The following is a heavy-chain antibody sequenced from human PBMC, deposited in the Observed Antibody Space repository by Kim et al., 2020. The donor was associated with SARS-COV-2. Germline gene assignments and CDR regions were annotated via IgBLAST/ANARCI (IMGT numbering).Heavy chain of an antibody. CDR3: ARFVPKRFTMVQGVTLFDY. CDR1: GGSFSGYY. J-gene: IGHJ4*02. CDR2: INHSGST. Sequence: SETLSLTCAVYGGSFSGYYWSWIRQPPGKGLEWIGEINHSGSTNYNPSPKSRLTISVDTSKNQFSLKLSSGTAADTAVYYCARFVPKRFTMVQGVTLFDYWGQGTLVTVSS. D-gene: IGHD3-10*01. V-gene: IGHV4-34*01.